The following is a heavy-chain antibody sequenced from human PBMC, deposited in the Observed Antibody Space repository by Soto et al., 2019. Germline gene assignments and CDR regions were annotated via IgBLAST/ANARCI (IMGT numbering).Heavy chain of an antibody. J-gene: IGHJ6*02. Sequence: ASVKVSCKASGGTFDKFIMNWVRQTPGRGLEWMGGIVPMLGTPTYAEKFKGRVRISATGSATTTYMEVTSLRSEDTAIYYCARNGTYGSSRSHYSGMDVWGQGTTVTVSS. CDR1: GGTFDKFI. D-gene: IGHD3-10*01. V-gene: IGHV1-69*13. CDR3: ARNGTYGSSRSHYSGMDV. CDR2: IVPMLGTP.